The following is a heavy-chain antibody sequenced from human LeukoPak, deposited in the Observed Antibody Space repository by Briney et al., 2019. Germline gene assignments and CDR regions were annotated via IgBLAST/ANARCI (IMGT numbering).Heavy chain of an antibody. J-gene: IGHJ4*02. Sequence: GSLRLSCEASGFSFSIYGMSWVRQAPGKGLEWVSGISGSGGNTYYAEALTGRFTVSRDNSKNTLYLQMNSLRAEVTALYYCAKGGLRGGTYNDDFWGQGTLVTVSS. D-gene: IGHD3-16*01. CDR3: AKGGLRGGTYNDDF. CDR2: ISGSGGNT. V-gene: IGHV3-23*01. CDR1: GFSFSIYG.